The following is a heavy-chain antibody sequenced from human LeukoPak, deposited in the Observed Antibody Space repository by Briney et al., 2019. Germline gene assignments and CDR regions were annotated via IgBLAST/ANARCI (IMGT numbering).Heavy chain of an antibody. J-gene: IGHJ6*02. CDR3: AARDPYYYYGMDV. CDR1: DDSVSSSSYS. D-gene: IGHD2-21*01. V-gene: IGHV4-30-2*01. CDR2: IYHSGST. Sequence: SETLSLTCAVSDDSVSSSSYSWTWIRQPPGKGLEWIGFIYHSGSTYYNPSLKIRATISLDRSKSQFSLKLSSVTAAGTAVYYCAARDPYYYYGMDVWGQGTTVTVSS.